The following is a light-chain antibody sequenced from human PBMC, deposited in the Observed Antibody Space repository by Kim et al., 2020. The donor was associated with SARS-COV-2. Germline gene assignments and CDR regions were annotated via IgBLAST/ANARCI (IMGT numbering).Light chain of an antibody. J-gene: IGKJ3*01. V-gene: IGKV3-15*01. CDR3: QQYTNWPLT. CDR2: GAS. CDR1: KSVSSE. Sequence: EIVMTQSPATLSVSPGERATLSCRASKSVSSEFAWYQQKPGQAPRLLIYGASSRATGVPARFSGSGSGTEFTLTISSLQSEDFAVYYCQQYTNWPLTFGAGTKVDIK.